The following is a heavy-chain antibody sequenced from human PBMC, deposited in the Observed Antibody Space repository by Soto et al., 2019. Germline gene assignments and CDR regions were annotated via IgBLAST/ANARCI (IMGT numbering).Heavy chain of an antibody. V-gene: IGHV3-33*01. CDR3: ARVRRVAARRGPRWFDP. D-gene: IGHD6-6*01. CDR1: GLTFSSYG. CDR2: IWYDGSNK. J-gene: IGHJ5*02. Sequence: GGSLILSCAASGLTFSSYGMHWVLQAPGKGLEWVAVIWYDGSNKYYADSVKGRFTISRDNSKNTLYLQMNSLRAEDTAVYYCARVRRVAARRGPRWFDPWGQETLVTASS.